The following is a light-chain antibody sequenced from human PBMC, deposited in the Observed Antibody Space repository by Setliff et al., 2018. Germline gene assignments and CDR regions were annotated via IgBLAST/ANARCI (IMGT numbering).Light chain of an antibody. Sequence: ALTQPASVSGSPGQSITISCTGTSSDVGGYHYVSWYQQYPGEVPKLIIYDVTERPSGVSNRFSGSKSGNTASLTISGLQAEDEADYYCCSYAGDKSWVFGGGTQLTVL. CDR2: DVT. CDR3: CSYAGDKSWV. J-gene: IGLJ3*02. CDR1: SSDVGGYHY. V-gene: IGLV2-14*03.